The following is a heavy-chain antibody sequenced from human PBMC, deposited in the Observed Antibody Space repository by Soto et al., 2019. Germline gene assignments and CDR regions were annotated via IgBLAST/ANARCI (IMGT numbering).Heavy chain of an antibody. D-gene: IGHD3-22*01. CDR1: GGSISSYY. CDR2: IYYSGST. CDR3: ARDRHAYYYDSSGSPQAVSDY. V-gene: IGHV4-59*01. J-gene: IGHJ4*02. Sequence: SETLSLTCTVSGGSISSYYWSWIRQPPGKGLEWIGYIYYSGSTNYNPSLKSRVTISVDTSKNQFSLKLSSVTAADTAVYYCARDRHAYYYDSSGSPQAVSDYWGQGTLVTVSS.